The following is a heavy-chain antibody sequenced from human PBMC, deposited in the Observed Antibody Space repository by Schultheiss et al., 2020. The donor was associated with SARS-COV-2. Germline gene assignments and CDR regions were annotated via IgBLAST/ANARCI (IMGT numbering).Heavy chain of an antibody. V-gene: IGHV3-7*01. D-gene: IGHD1-26*01. CDR3: VKDDVGWSFDI. J-gene: IGHJ3*02. Sequence: GGSLRLSCAASGFTFSSYAMSWVRQAPGKGLEWVANIKQDGSEKYYVDSVKGRFTISRDNAKNSLYLQMNSLRAEDTAVYYCVKDDVGWSFDIWGQGTMVTVSS. CDR2: IKQDGSEK. CDR1: GFTFSSYA.